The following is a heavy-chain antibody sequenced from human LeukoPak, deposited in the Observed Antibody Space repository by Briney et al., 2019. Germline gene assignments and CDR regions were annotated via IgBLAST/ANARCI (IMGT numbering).Heavy chain of an antibody. CDR3: ATGGAAAAYAFHI. V-gene: IGHV3-13*01. CDR2: IYIAGDT. D-gene: IGHD6-13*01. J-gene: IGHJ3*02. CDR1: GFTFSSYD. Sequence: GGSLRLSCADSGFTFSSYDMHGVRQATGKELQWVSAIYIAGDTYSTDSVTGRFTISRENGKNSLYLQTNSLRAGDTSMYYCATGGAAAAYAFHIWGQGTMVTVSS.